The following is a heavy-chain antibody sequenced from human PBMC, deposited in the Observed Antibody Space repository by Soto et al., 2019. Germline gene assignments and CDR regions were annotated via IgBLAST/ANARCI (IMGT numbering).Heavy chain of an antibody. Sequence: PGESLKISCKASGYSFPNSWISWVRQMPGKGLEWMARIDPSDSYINYNPSFQGHVTISTDKSITTAYLQWSSLKASDTAMYYCARHGRSSSFDYWGQGTRVTVSP. CDR3: ARHGRSSSFDY. D-gene: IGHD1-26*01. CDR1: GYSFPNSW. CDR2: IDPSDSYI. V-gene: IGHV5-10-1*01. J-gene: IGHJ4*02.